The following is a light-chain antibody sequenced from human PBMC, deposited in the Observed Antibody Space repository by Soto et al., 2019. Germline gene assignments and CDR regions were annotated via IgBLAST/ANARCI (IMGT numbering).Light chain of an antibody. V-gene: IGKV3-15*01. J-gene: IGKJ2*01. CDR2: GAS. CDR3: QQYTYWPPYT. CDR1: QSVRGN. Sequence: EIVMTQSPATLSVSPGERATLSCRASQSVRGNLAWYQQKPGQAPRLLIYGASTRATGISARFSGSGSGTEFTLTITSLQSEDFAVYYCQQYTYWPPYTFGQGTKLELK.